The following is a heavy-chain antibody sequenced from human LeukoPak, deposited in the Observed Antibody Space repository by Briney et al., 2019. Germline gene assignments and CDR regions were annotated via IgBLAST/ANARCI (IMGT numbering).Heavy chain of an antibody. CDR2: IGTAGDT. Sequence: GGSLRLSCAASGFTFSSYDMHWVRQATGKGLEWVSAIGTAGDTYYPGSVKGRFTISRENAKNSLYLQMNSLRAEDTAVYYCAKDYYDSSGYYYGGNDYWGQGTLVTVSS. D-gene: IGHD3-22*01. J-gene: IGHJ4*02. V-gene: IGHV3-13*01. CDR3: AKDYYDSSGYYYGGNDY. CDR1: GFTFSSYD.